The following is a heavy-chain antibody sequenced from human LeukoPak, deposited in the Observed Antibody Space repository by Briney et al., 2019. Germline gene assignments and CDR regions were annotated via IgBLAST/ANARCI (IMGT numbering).Heavy chain of an antibody. CDR2: ISYDGSNK. Sequence: PGGSLRLSCAASGFTFSSYAMHWVRQAPGKGLEWVAVISYDGSNKYYADSVKGRFTISRDNSKNTLYLQMNSLRAEDTAVYYCARDRVDTAMESVNGMDVWGQGTTVTVSS. CDR1: GFTFSSYA. D-gene: IGHD5-18*01. CDR3: ARDRVDTAMESVNGMDV. J-gene: IGHJ6*02. V-gene: IGHV3-30-3*01.